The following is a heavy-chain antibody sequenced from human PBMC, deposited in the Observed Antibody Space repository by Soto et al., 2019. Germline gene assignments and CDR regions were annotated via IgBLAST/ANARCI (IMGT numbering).Heavy chain of an antibody. J-gene: IGHJ6*02. V-gene: IGHV1-69*06. Sequence: SVKVSCKASGCTFSSYAISWVRQAPGQGLEWMGGIIPIFGTASYAQKFQGRVTITADKSTSTAYMELSSLRSEETAVYYCAREYCTNGVCYPVIGYYYGMEVWGQGTTDNVSS. CDR3: AREYCTNGVCYPVIGYYYGMEV. D-gene: IGHD2-8*01. CDR2: IIPIFGTA. CDR1: GCTFSSYA.